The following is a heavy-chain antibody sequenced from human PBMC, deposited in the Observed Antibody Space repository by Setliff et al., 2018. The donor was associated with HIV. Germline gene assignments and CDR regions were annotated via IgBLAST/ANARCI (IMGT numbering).Heavy chain of an antibody. CDR2: ISGSGDRT. Sequence: LKISCAASGFTFHTYSMSWVRQAPGKGLEWVSVISGSGDRTFYADSVKGRFTISRDNSKNTLYLQINGLRVEDTAIYYCAKDGISGGAYPPYYFDYWGHGTLVTVSS. CDR3: AKDGISGGAYPPYYFDY. J-gene: IGHJ4*01. D-gene: IGHD2-15*01. V-gene: IGHV3-23*01. CDR1: GFTFHTYS.